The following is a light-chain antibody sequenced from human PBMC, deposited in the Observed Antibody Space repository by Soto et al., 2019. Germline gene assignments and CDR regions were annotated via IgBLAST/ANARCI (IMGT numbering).Light chain of an antibody. CDR2: GAS. J-gene: IGKJ1*01. CDR3: QQYNNWPPWT. Sequence: EVVMTQSPATLSVSPXXXAXXSXRASQSVTTNMAWYQQKPGQAPRLLIYGASTRATGIPARFSGSGSGTDFTLTISSLQSEDFAVYYCQQYNNWPPWTFGQGTKVDIK. V-gene: IGKV3-15*01. CDR1: QSVTTN.